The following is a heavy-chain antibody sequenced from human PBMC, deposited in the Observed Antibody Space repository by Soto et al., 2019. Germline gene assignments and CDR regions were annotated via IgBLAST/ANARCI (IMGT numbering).Heavy chain of an antibody. D-gene: IGHD3-22*01. CDR3: TADSYRTMIEVRFGY. V-gene: IGHV3-15*07. CDR1: GFLFSNAW. CDR2: IKSKALGGTT. J-gene: IGHJ4*01. Sequence: EVQLVESGGGLVKPGGSLRLSCAGSGFLFSNAWINWVRHVPGKGLEWVGRIKSKALGGTTDFAAPVRGRFAITSDDSRNGGSEQMNSLYTKDTGVYYCTADSYRTMIEVRFGYRGHGTLVTVP.